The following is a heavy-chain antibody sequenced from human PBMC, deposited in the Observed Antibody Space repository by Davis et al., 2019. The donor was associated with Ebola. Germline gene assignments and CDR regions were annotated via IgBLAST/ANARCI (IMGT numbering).Heavy chain of an antibody. CDR2: IYYSGST. V-gene: IGHV4-59*12. Sequence: GSLRLSCPVSGGSISSYYWSWIRQPPGKGLEWIGYIYYSGSTNYNPSLKSRVTISVDTSKNQFSLKLSSVTAADTAVYYCARGSANSALYYYYGMDAWGQGTTVTVSS. J-gene: IGHJ6*02. CDR3: ARGSANSALYYYYGMDA. D-gene: IGHD4-23*01. CDR1: GGSISSYY.